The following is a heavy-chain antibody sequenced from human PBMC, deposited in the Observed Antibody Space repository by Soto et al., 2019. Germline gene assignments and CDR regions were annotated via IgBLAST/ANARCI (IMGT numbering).Heavy chain of an antibody. CDR1: GYTFTGYY. CDR3: ARDRFIRYGSGSYYGHTYYYGMDV. Sequence: ALVKVSCKASGYTFTGYYMHWVRQAPGQGLEWMGWINPNSGGTNYAQKFQGWVTMTRDTSISTACMELSRLRSDDTAVYYCARDRFIRYGSGSYYGHTYYYGMDVWGQGTTVTVSS. V-gene: IGHV1-2*04. CDR2: INPNSGGT. D-gene: IGHD3-10*01. J-gene: IGHJ6*02.